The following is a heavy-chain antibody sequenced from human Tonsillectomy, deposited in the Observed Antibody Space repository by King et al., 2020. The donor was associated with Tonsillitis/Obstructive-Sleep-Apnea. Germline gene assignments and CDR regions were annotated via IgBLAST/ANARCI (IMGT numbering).Heavy chain of an antibody. D-gene: IGHD6-13*01. CDR3: ASRPDYGSGYSSSWEYYYMDV. J-gene: IGHJ6*03. CDR2: INSDGSST. Sequence: VQLVESGGGLVQPGGSLRLSCAASGITFSSYWMHWVRQAPGKGLVWVSRINSDGSSTSYADSVKGRFTISRDNAKNTLYLQMNSLRAEDTAVYYCASRPDYGSGYSSSWEYYYMDVWGKGTTVTVSS. V-gene: IGHV3-74*01. CDR1: GITFSSYW.